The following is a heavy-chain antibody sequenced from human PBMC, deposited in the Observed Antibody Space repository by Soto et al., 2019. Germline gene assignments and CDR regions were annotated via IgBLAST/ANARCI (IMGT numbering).Heavy chain of an antibody. V-gene: IGHV4-31*03. CDR1: GGSISIAGFF. J-gene: IGHJ5*02. CDR2: ISYSGST. CDR3: ARYYDSRGYYDCFDP. Sequence: SETLSLTCIVSGGSISIAGFFWTWIRQHPGRGLEWIGYISYSGSTYYNPSLRSRVILSVDTSKGQSSLKLSSVTAADTAVYSCARYYDSRGYYDCFDPWGRGTLVTVPS. D-gene: IGHD3-22*01.